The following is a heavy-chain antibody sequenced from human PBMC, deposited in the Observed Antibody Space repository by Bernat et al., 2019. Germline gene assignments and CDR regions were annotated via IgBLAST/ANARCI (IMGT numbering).Heavy chain of an antibody. D-gene: IGHD3-9*01. V-gene: IGHV3-30-3*01. CDR2: ISYDGSNK. CDR1: GFTFSSYA. Sequence: QVQLVESGGGVVQPGRSLRLSCAASGFTFSSYAMHWVRQAPGKGLEWVAVISYDGSNKYYADSVKGRFTISRDNSKNTLYLQMNSLRAEDTAVYYCARDRVRVYDILTVGYFDYWGQGTLVTVSS. J-gene: IGHJ4*02. CDR3: ARDRVRVYDILTVGYFDY.